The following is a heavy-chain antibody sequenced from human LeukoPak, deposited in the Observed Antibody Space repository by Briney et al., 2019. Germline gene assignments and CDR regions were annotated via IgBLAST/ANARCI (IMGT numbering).Heavy chain of an antibody. CDR2: IIPIFGTA. V-gene: IGHV1-69*13. CDR1: GGSFSSYA. J-gene: IGHJ4*02. CDR3: ARVGVDYGDYVPNYYFDY. Sequence: SVKVSCKASGGSFSSYAINWVRQAPGQGLEWMGGIIPIFGTAKYAEKFQDRVTITAVESMSTVYMELSSLRSEDTAVYYCARVGVDYGDYVPNYYFDYWGQGTLVTVSS. D-gene: IGHD4-17*01.